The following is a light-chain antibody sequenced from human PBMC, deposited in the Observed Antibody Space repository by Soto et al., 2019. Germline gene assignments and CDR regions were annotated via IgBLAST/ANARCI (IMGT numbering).Light chain of an antibody. Sequence: EIVLTQSPGTLSLSPGERVTLSCRASQSVSSYLAWYQQKPGQAPRLLIYGASTRATGIPDRFSGSGSGTDFTLTISRLEPEDVAVYYCQQYGSTPSTFGQGTKVEIK. CDR3: QQYGSTPST. CDR1: QSVSSY. V-gene: IGKV3-20*01. J-gene: IGKJ1*01. CDR2: GAS.